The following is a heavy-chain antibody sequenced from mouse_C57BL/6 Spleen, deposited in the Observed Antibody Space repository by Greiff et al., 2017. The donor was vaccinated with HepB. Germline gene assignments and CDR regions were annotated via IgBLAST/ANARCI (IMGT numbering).Heavy chain of an antibody. CDR1: GFTFSDYY. V-gene: IGHV5-16*01. D-gene: IGHD4-1*01. CDR3: ARAWDPYYFDY. Sequence: EVQLVESEGGLVQPGSSMKLSCTASGFTFSDYYMAWVRQVPEKGLEWVANINYDGSSTYYLDSLKSRFIISRDNAKNILYLQMSSLKSEDTATYYCARAWDPYYFDYWGQGTTLTVSS. J-gene: IGHJ2*01. CDR2: INYDGSST.